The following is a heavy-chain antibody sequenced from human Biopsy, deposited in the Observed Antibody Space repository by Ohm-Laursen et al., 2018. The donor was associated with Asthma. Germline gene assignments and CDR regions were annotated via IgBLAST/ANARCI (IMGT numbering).Heavy chain of an antibody. V-gene: IGHV1-2*06. CDR3: ARIKIRIGAGTDRYFDL. CDR1: GYPFTDYY. D-gene: IGHD3-16*01. J-gene: IGHJ2*01. Sequence: AASVKVSCKPSGYPFTDYYVHWVRQAPGQGLEWMGRIDPNSGGTNYAQKFLGRVTMTRDTSVNTAFMVLSRLRSDDTAVYYCARIKIRIGAGTDRYFDLWGRGTLVTVSS. CDR2: IDPNSGGT.